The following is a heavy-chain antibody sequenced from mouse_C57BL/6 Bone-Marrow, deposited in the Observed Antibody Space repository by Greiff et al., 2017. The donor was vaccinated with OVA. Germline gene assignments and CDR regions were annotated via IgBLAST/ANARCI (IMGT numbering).Heavy chain of an antibody. CDR2: ISYDGSN. CDR1: GYSITSGYY. Sequence: EVKLVESGPGLVKPSQSLSLTCSVTGYSITSGYYWNWIRQFPGNKLEWMGYISYDGSNNYNPTLKNRISITRDTSKNQFFLKLNSVTTEDTATYYCAREGYGNYPYWGRGTLVTVSA. CDR3: AREGYGNYPY. J-gene: IGHJ3*01. D-gene: IGHD2-10*02. V-gene: IGHV3-6*01.